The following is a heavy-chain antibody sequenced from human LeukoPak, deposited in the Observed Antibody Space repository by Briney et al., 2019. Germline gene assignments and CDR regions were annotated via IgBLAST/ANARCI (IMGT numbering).Heavy chain of an antibody. CDR2: ISAYNGNT. CDR3: ARARPGYSGYDLDSPFDY. V-gene: IGHV1-18*01. J-gene: IGHJ4*02. D-gene: IGHD5-12*01. Sequence: ASVKVSCKASGYTFISYGISWVRQAPGQGLEWMGWISAYNGNTNYAQKLQGRVTMTTDTSTSTAYMELRSLRSDDTAVYYCARARPGYSGYDLDSPFDYWGQGTLVTVSS. CDR1: GYTFISYG.